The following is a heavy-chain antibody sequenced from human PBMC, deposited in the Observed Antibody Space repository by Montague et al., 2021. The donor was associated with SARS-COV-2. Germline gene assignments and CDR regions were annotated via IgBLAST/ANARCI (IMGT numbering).Heavy chain of an antibody. CDR2: IYDTAST. Sequence: SETLSLTCAVSGASIVNTDCWSWVRQPPGKGLEWIGEIYDTASTNYNPSLKSRAIISVDSSKKEFSLTLRSVTAADTGVYYCARALFLNQDVWGQGTTVIVSS. CDR3: ARALFLNQDV. CDR1: GASIVNTDC. J-gene: IGHJ6*02. V-gene: IGHV4-4*02.